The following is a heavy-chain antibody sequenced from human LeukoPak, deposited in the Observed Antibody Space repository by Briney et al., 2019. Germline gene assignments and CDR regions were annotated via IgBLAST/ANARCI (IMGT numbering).Heavy chain of an antibody. Sequence: GGSLRLSCAASGFTFSSYGMHWVRQAPGKGLEWVAFIRYDGSNKYFADSVKGRFTISRDNSKNTLYMQMNSLRAEDTAVYYCARRLDIVVSIAFDIWGQGTMVTVSS. J-gene: IGHJ3*02. CDR1: GFTFSSYG. CDR2: IRYDGSNK. CDR3: ARRLDIVVSIAFDI. D-gene: IGHD5-12*01. V-gene: IGHV3-30*02.